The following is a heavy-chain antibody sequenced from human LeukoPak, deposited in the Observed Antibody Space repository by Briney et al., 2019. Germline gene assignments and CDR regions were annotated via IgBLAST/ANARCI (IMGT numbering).Heavy chain of an antibody. CDR2: IYYSGST. V-gene: IGHV4-59*01. D-gene: IGHD6-19*01. CDR3: AKTYSSGLYYGMDV. J-gene: IGHJ6*02. CDR1: GGSISRYH. Sequence: SETLSLTCSVSGGSISRYHGLWLPHPPGKGLEGFGYIYYSGSTNYNPSLKSRVTISVDTSKNQFSLQLSSVTAADTAVYYCAKTYSSGLYYGMDVWGQGTTVTVSS.